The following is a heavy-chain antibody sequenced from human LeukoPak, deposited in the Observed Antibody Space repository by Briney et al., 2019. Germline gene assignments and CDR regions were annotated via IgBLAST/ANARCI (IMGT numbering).Heavy chain of an antibody. CDR1: GFTFSSYA. D-gene: IGHD2-15*01. J-gene: IGHJ4*02. V-gene: IGHV3-30*04. Sequence: GRSLRLSCAASGFTFSSYAMHWVRQAPGKGLEWVAVISYDGSNKYYADSVKGRSTISRDNSKNTLYLQMNSLRAEDTAVYYCAKAKDIVVVVTATDFDYWGQGTLVTVSS. CDR2: ISYDGSNK. CDR3: AKAKDIVVVVTATDFDY.